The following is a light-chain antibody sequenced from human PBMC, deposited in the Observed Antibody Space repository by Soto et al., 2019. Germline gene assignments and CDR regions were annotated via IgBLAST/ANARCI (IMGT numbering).Light chain of an antibody. CDR1: TGTVTTYHF. V-gene: IGLV7-46*01. CDR3: LLYYDTIRV. CDR2: DTR. J-gene: IGLJ3*02. Sequence: QAVVTQEPSLTVPPGGTVTLTCGSSTGTVTTYHFPYWFQQKPGQAPTALIFDTRNRHYWTPARFSGSLLGGKAALTLSGAEPEDEADYYCLLYYDTIRVFGGGTKLTVL.